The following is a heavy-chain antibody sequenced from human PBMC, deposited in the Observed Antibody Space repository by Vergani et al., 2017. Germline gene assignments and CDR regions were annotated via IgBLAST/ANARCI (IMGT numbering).Heavy chain of an antibody. Sequence: QVQLQESGPGLVKPSQTLSLTCTVSGGSISSGGYYWSWIRQPPGKGLEWIGEINHSGSTNYNPSLKSRVTISVDTSKNQFSLKLSSVTAADTAVYYCARGSPPGRRKDYWGQGTLVTVSS. CDR3: ARGSPPGRRKDY. V-gene: IGHV4-31*03. CDR1: GGSISSGGYY. J-gene: IGHJ4*02. CDR2: INHSGST. D-gene: IGHD1-26*01.